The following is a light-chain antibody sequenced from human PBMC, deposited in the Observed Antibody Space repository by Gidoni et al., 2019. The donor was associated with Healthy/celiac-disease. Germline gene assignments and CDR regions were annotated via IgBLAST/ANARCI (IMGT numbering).Light chain of an antibody. J-gene: IGKJ3*01. V-gene: IGKV3-11*01. CDR2: DAS. Sequence: EIVLTQSPATLSLSPGERATLSCRASQGVSSYLAWYQQKPVQAPRLLIYDASNRATGIPARFSGSGSGTDFTLTIISLEPEDFAVYYCQQRSNWPSFTFGPGTKVDIK. CDR1: QGVSSY. CDR3: QQRSNWPSFT.